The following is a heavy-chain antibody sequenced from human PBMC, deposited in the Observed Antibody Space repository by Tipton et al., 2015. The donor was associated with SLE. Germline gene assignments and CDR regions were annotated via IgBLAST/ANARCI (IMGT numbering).Heavy chain of an antibody. CDR2: IYYSGST. V-gene: IGHV4-61*10. CDR1: GGSISSGSYY. J-gene: IGHJ4*02. D-gene: IGHD6-13*01. CDR3: ARSQAGAAAGFDY. Sequence: TLSLTCTVSGGSISSGSYYWSWIRQPAGKGLEWIGYIYYSGSTKYNPSLKSRVTISVDTSKSQFSLKLGSVTAADTAVYYCARSQAGAAAGFDYWGQGTLVTVSS.